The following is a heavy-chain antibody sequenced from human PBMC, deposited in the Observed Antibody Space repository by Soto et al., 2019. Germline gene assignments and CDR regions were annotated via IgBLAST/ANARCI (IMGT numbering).Heavy chain of an antibody. V-gene: IGHV5-51*01. CDR2: IYPGDSDT. CDR1: GYSFNTYW. D-gene: IGHD5-12*01. J-gene: IGHJ4*02. CDR3: ARYGGNDFTGQEREFDN. Sequence: LGESLKISCKASGYSFNTYWIGWVRQMPGKGLEWMGIIYPGDSDTRYSPSFRGQVTISADKSISTVYLHWSRLMASDTAIYHCARYGGNDFTGQEREFDNWRQGTLFTVSS.